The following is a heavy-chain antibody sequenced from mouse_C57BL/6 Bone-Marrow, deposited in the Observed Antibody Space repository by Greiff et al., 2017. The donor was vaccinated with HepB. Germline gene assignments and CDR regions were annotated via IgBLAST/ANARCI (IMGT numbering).Heavy chain of an antibody. V-gene: IGHV1-64*01. D-gene: IGHD2-4*01. J-gene: IGHJ3*01. CDR3: ARSGYDYPSFAY. Sequence: VQLQQPGAELVKPGASVKLSCKASGYTFTSYWMHWVKQRPGQGLEWIGMIHPNSGSTNYNEKFKSKATLTVDKSSSTAYMQLSSLTSEDSAVYYCARSGYDYPSFAYWGQGTLVTVSA. CDR1: GYTFTSYW. CDR2: IHPNSGST.